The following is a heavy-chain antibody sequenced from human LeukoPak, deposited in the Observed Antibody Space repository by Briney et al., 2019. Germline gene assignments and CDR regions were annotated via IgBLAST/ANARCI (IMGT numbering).Heavy chain of an antibody. Sequence: GGSPRLSCEASGFTFNNNGMHWVRQAPGKRLEWVAVISYDGSIQYYADSVKGRFTISRDNSKSTLYLQMDSLTPEDTAVYYCARDRTSTWSWDYWGQGTLVTVSS. V-gene: IGHV3-30*03. CDR1: GFTFNNNG. CDR2: ISYDGSIQ. D-gene: IGHD2-2*01. J-gene: IGHJ4*02. CDR3: ARDRTSTWSWDY.